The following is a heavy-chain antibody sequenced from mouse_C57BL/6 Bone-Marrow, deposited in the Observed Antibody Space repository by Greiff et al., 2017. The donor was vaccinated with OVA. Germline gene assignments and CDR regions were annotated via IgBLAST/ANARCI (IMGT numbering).Heavy chain of an antibody. D-gene: IGHD2-12*01. CDR1: GYTFTDYY. CDR3: ASYSAPDY. CDR2: INPNNGGT. Sequence: VQLQQSGPELVKPGASVKISCKASGYTFTDYYMNWVKQSHGKSLEWIGDINPNNGGTSYNQKFKGKATLTVDKSSSTAYMELRSLTSEDSAVYYCASYSAPDYWGQGTTLTVSS. J-gene: IGHJ2*01. V-gene: IGHV1-26*01.